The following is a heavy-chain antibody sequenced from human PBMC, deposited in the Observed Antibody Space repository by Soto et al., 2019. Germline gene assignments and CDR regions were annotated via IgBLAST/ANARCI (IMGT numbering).Heavy chain of an antibody. V-gene: IGHV4-31*03. D-gene: IGHD4-17*01. CDR1: GGSISSGGYY. J-gene: IGHJ5*02. Sequence: QVQLQESGPGLVKPSQTLSLTCTVSGGSISSGGYYWSWIRQHPGKGLEWIGYIYYSGSTYYNPSLKSRVTISVDTSKNQFSLKLSSVTAADTAVYYCARSSDADYARESFNWFDPWGQGTLVTVSS. CDR2: IYYSGST. CDR3: ARSSDADYARESFNWFDP.